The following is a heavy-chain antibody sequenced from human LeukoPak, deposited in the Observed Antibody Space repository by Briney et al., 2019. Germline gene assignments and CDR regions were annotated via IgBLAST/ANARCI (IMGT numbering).Heavy chain of an antibody. CDR2: ISYDGSNK. J-gene: IGHJ4*02. V-gene: IGHV3-30*18. Sequence: GGSLRLPCAASGFTFSSYGMHWVRQAPGKGLGWVAVISYDGSNKYYADSVKGRFTISRDNSKNTLYLQMNSLRAEDTAVYYCAKDEAADRYIYWGQGTLVTVSS. CDR1: GFTFSSYG. D-gene: IGHD6-13*01. CDR3: AKDEAADRYIY.